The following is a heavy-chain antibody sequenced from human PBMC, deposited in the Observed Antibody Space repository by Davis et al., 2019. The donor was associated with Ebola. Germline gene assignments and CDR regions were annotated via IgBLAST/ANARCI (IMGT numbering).Heavy chain of an antibody. J-gene: IGHJ6*02. Sequence: GESLKISCAASGFTFSSYSMNWVRQAPGKGLEWVSAISGSGGSTYYADSVKGRFTISRDNSKNTLYLQMNSLRAEDTAVYYCAKALITLYYYGMDVWGQGTTVTVSS. D-gene: IGHD3-22*01. CDR3: AKALITLYYYGMDV. CDR2: ISGSGGST. CDR1: GFTFSSYS. V-gene: IGHV3-23*01.